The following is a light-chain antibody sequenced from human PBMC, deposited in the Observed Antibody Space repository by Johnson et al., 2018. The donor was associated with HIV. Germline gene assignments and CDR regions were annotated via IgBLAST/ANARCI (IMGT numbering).Light chain of an antibody. CDR2: END. CDR3: GTWDNSLSAGGV. Sequence: QSVLTQPPSVSAAPGQKVTISCSGSSSNIGNNYVSWYQQLPGTAPKLLIYENDERPSGIPDRFSGSKSGASATLGITGLQTGDEANYYCGTWDNSLSAGGVFGTGTKVTVL. CDR1: SSNIGNNY. J-gene: IGLJ1*01. V-gene: IGLV1-51*02.